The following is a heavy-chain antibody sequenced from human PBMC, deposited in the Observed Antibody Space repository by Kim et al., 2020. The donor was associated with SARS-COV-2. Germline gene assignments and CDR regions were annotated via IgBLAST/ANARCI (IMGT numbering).Heavy chain of an antibody. CDR3: ARDWNDIRSLDY. CDR2: IKQDGSEK. Sequence: GGSLRLSCAASGFTFSSHWMSWVRQASGKGLEWVANIKQDGSEKYYVDSVRGRFTISRDNAKNSVYLQMNSLRAEDTAVYYCARDWNDIRSLDYWGQGRLVTVSS. D-gene: IGHD1-1*01. V-gene: IGHV3-7*01. CDR1: GFTFSSHW. J-gene: IGHJ4*02.